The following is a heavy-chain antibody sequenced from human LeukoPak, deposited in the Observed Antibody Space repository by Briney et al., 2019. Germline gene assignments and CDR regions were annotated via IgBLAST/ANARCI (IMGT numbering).Heavy chain of an antibody. V-gene: IGHV1-69*13. CDR1: GGTFSSYA. D-gene: IGHD3-10*01. CDR3: ARLVVGALPDP. Sequence: RASVKVSCKASGGTFSSYAISWVRQAPGQGLEWMGGIIPIFGTANYAQKFQGRVTITADESTSTAYMELSSLRSEDTAVYYCARLVVGALPDPWGQGTLVTVSS. J-gene: IGHJ5*02. CDR2: IIPIFGTA.